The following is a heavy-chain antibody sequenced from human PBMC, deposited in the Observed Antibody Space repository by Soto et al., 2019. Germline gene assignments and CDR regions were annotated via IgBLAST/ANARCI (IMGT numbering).Heavy chain of an antibody. Sequence: PSGTLSLTCTVSGGSISSYYWSWIRQPPGKGLEWIGYIYYSGSTNYNPSLKSRVTISVDTSKNQFSLKLSSVTAADTAVYYCARAIVGDAFDIWGQGTMVTVSS. CDR1: GGSISSYY. CDR2: IYYSGST. CDR3: ARAIVGDAFDI. J-gene: IGHJ3*02. D-gene: IGHD1-26*01. V-gene: IGHV4-59*01.